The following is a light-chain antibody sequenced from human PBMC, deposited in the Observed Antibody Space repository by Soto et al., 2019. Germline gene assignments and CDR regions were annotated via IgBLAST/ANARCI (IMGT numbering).Light chain of an antibody. J-gene: IGLJ3*02. CDR2: YDS. CDR3: QVWDSSSGPWV. V-gene: IGLV3-21*04. CDR1: NIGNKS. Sequence: SYELTQPPSVSVAPGKTARITCGGNNIGNKSVHWDQQKPGQAPVLVIYYDSDRPSGTPERFSGSNSGNTATLTISRLEAGDEADYYCQVWDSSSGPWVFGGGTKLTVL.